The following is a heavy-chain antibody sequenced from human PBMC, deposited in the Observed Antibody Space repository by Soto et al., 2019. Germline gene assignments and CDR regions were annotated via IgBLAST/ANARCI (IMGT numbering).Heavy chain of an antibody. Sequence: GGSLRLSCAASGFTFSSYAMSWVRQAPGKGLEWVSAISGSGGSTYYADSVKGRFTISRDNSKNTLYLKMNSLRAEDTAVYYCAKAPSPRRARIAAERDLKWFDPWGQGTLVTVSS. D-gene: IGHD6-13*01. CDR3: AKAPSPRRARIAAERDLKWFDP. V-gene: IGHV3-23*01. J-gene: IGHJ5*02. CDR2: ISGSGGST. CDR1: GFTFSSYA.